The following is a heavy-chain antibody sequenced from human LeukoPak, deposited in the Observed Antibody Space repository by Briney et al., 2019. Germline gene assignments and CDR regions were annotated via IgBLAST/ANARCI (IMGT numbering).Heavy chain of an antibody. J-gene: IGHJ4*02. CDR1: GGTFSSYA. CDR2: IIPIFGTA. Sequence: SVKVSCKASGGTFSSYAISWVRQAPGQGLEWMGRIIPIFGTANYAQKFQGRVTITTDESTSTAYMELSSLRSEDTAVYYCARGQYYYDSSGYYYVTFDYWGQGTLVTASS. D-gene: IGHD3-22*01. CDR3: ARGQYYYDSSGYYYVTFDY. V-gene: IGHV1-69*05.